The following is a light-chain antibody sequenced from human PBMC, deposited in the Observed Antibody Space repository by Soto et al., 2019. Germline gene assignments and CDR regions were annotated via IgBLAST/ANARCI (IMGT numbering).Light chain of an antibody. CDR3: SSYTSSSTWV. Sequence: QSALTQPAAVSGSPGQSITISCTGNSSDVGGYNYVSWYQQHPGKAPKLMIYEVSNRPSGVSNRFSGSKSGNTASLTISGLQAEGEADYYCSSYTSSSTWVFGGGTKLTVL. CDR2: EVS. CDR1: SSDVGGYNY. V-gene: IGLV2-14*01. J-gene: IGLJ3*02.